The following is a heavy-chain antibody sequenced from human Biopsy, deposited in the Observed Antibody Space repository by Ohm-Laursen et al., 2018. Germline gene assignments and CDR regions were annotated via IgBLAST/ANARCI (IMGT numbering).Heavy chain of an antibody. Sequence: VSSVKVSCKAFGDAFLGYYLHWVRQAPGHGLEWMGSIYPNSGDTDFAQKFQGRVSMTRDTSVSTAYLELSSLRSDDTAIYYCARDLLEWSLPSWGQGTLVTVSS. J-gene: IGHJ4*02. CDR2: IYPNSGDT. D-gene: IGHD3-3*01. V-gene: IGHV1-2*02. CDR1: GDAFLGYY. CDR3: ARDLLEWSLPS.